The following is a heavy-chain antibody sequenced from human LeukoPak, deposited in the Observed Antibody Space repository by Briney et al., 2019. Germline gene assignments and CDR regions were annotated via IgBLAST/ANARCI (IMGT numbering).Heavy chain of an antibody. CDR1: GGSISSGGYY. J-gene: IGHJ4*02. CDR3: ARGRPVSVGELSSTNFDY. CDR2: IYYSGST. D-gene: IGHD3-16*02. V-gene: IGHV4-31*03. Sequence: SETLSLTCTVSGGSISSGGYYWSWIRQHPGKGLEWIGYIYYSGSTYYNPSLKSRVTISVDTSKNQFSLKLSSATAADTAVYYCARGRPVSVGELSSTNFDYWGQGTLVTVSS.